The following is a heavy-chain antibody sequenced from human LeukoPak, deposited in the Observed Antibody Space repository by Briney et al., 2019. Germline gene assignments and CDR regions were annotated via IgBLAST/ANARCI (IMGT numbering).Heavy chain of an antibody. Sequence: SVKVSCKASGGTFSSYAISWVRQAPGQGLEWMGGIIPIFGTANYAQKFQGRVTITADESTSTAYMELSSLRSEDTAVYYCALPNGAARPKPRLKFDYWGQGTLVTVSS. D-gene: IGHD6-6*01. J-gene: IGHJ4*02. V-gene: IGHV1-69*13. CDR3: ALPNGAARPKPRLKFDY. CDR2: IIPIFGTA. CDR1: GGTFSSYA.